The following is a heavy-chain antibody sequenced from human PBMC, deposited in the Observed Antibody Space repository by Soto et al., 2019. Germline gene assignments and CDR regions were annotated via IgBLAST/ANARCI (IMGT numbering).Heavy chain of an antibody. J-gene: IGHJ5*02. CDR1: GFTFSSYG. Sequence: VGSLRLSCAASGFTFSSYGMHWVRQAPGKGLEWVAVIWYDGSNKYYADSVKGRFTISRDNSKNTLYLQMNSLRAEDTAVYYCAKSLDIHYKNWFDPWGQGTLVTVSS. CDR3: AKSLDIHYKNWFDP. CDR2: IWYDGSNK. V-gene: IGHV3-33*06. D-gene: IGHD4-4*01.